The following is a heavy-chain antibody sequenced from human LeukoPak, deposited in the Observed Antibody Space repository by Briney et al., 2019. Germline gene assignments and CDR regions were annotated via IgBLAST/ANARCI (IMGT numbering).Heavy chain of an antibody. J-gene: IGHJ6*03. CDR3: AKGAAVPSAQADYDYYYKDV. D-gene: IGHD2-2*01. CDR1: GYTLINLS. Sequence: ASVKVSCKASGYTLINLSMHWVRQAPGKGLEWMGRIDTKAGEPIYAQRFPGRVIISRDTSTSTVYLQLSSLRSEDTAVYYCAKGAAVPSAQADYDYYYKDVWGKGTTVTISS. V-gene: IGHV1-24*01. CDR2: IDTKAGEP.